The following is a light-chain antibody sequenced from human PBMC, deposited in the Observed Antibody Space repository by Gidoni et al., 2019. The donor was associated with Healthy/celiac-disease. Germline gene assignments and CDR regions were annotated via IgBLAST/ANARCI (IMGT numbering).Light chain of an antibody. CDR1: ALPKQY. CDR3: QSADSSGTYVV. V-gene: IGLV3-25*03. CDR2: KDS. J-gene: IGLJ2*01. Sequence: ELTQPPAVSGATGQTARITCSGDALPKQYAYWYQQKPGQAPVLVIYKDSERPSGIPERFSGSSSGTTVTLTISGVQAEDEADYYCQSADSSGTYVVFGGGTKLTVL.